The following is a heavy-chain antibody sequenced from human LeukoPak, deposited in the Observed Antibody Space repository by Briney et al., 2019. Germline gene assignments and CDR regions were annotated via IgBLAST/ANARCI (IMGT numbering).Heavy chain of an antibody. CDR3: ARDPSLYRRTTKDVDIVATTRYYYYGMDV. CDR1: GGTFSSYA. CDR2: IIPIFGTA. V-gene: IGHV1-69*13. D-gene: IGHD5-12*01. J-gene: IGHJ6*02. Sequence: GASVKVSCKASGGTFSSYAISWVRQAPGQGLEWMGGIIPIFGTANYAQKFQGRVTIIADESTSTAYMELSSLRSEDTAVYYCARDPSLYRRTTKDVDIVATTRYYYYGMDVWGQGTTVAVSS.